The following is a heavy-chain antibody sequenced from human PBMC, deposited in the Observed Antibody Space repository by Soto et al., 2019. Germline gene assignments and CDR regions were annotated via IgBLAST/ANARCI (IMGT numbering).Heavy chain of an antibody. J-gene: IGHJ4*02. CDR3: ARGAGLINY. CDR1: GGSISSYY. CDR2: IYYSGST. V-gene: IGHV4-59*01. D-gene: IGHD6-19*01. Sequence: PSETLSLTCTVSGGSISSYYWSWIRQPPGKGLEWIGYIYYSGSTNYNPSLKSRVIISVDTSKNQFSLKLSSVTAADTAVYYCARGAGLINYWGQGTLVTVSS.